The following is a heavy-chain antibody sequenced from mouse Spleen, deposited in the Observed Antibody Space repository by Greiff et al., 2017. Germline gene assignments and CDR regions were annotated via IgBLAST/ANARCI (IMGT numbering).Heavy chain of an antibody. CDR1: GFAFSSYD. Sequence: EVHLVESGGGLVKPGGSLKLSCAASGFAFSSYDMSWVRQTPEKRLEWVAYISSGGGSTYYPDTVKGRFTISRDNAKNTLYLQMSSLKSEDTAMYYCAREVDGYYGVSMDYWGQGTSVTVSS. D-gene: IGHD2-3*01. CDR3: AREVDGYYGVSMDY. J-gene: IGHJ4*01. V-gene: IGHV5-12-1*01. CDR2: ISSGGGST.